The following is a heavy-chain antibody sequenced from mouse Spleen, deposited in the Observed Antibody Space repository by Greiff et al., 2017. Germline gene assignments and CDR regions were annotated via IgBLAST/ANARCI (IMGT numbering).Heavy chain of an antibody. Sequence: QVQLQQSGAELVKPGASVKMSCKASGYTFTSYWITWVKQRPGQGLEWIGDIYPGSGSTNYNEKFKSKATLTVDTSSSTAYMQLSSLTSEDSAVYYCAKSGYYYYYAMDYWGQGTSVTVSS. CDR1: GYTFTSYW. V-gene: IGHV1-55*01. D-gene: IGHD2-3*01. CDR3: AKSGYYYYYAMDY. J-gene: IGHJ4*01. CDR2: IYPGSGST.